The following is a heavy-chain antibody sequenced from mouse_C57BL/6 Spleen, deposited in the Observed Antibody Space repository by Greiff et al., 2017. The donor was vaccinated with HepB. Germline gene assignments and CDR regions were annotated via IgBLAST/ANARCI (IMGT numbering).Heavy chain of an antibody. V-gene: IGHV1-55*01. CDR1: GYTFTSYW. J-gene: IGHJ4*01. CDR3: ARLLRWAMDY. CDR2: IYPGSGST. D-gene: IGHD1-1*01. Sequence: QVHVKQPGAELVKPGASVKMSCKASGYTFTSYWITWVKQRPGQGLEWIGDIYPGSGSTNYNEKFKSKATLTVDTSSSTAYMQLSSLTSEDSAVYYCARLLRWAMDYWGQGTSVTVSS.